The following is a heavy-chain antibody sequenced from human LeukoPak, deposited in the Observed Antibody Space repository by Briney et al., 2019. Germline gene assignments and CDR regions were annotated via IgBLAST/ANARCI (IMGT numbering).Heavy chain of an antibody. V-gene: IGHV7-4-1*02. CDR3: VPSNTHYLAY. CDR2: IHGNSGHP. CDR1: GYTFTSYS. Sequence: ASVKVSCRASGYTFTSYSMNWVRQAPGQGPEWMGWIHGNSGHPTYAQDFTGRVVFTLDTSVTTAYLYVTNLKPEDTAVYYCVPSNTHYLAYWGQGTLVTVSS. D-gene: IGHD2/OR15-2a*01. J-gene: IGHJ4*02.